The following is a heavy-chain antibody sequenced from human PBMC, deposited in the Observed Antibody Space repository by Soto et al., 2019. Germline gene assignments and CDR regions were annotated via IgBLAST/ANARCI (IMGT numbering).Heavy chain of an antibody. D-gene: IGHD4-17*01. Sequence: EVQLVESGGGLVKPGGSLRLSCAASGFTFSSYTMNWARQAPGKGLEWVSSISSSSSYIYYADSVKGRFTISRDNAKNSLYLQMNSLRAEDTAVYYCARQSGDYFDYWGQGTLVTVSS. CDR3: ARQSGDYFDY. CDR1: GFTFSSYT. CDR2: ISSSSSYI. V-gene: IGHV3-21*01. J-gene: IGHJ4*02.